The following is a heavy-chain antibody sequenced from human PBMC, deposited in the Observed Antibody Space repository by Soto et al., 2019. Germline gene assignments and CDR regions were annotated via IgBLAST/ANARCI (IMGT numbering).Heavy chain of an antibody. Sequence: PGGSLRLSCSTSGFTFSVYKMHWVRQAPGKGLEYVSGISNQGDTTYYADSVKGRFTISRDNSKNTLCFQMSSLRPEDTAVYYCAAAKLLPFEYWGQGTQVTVSS. CDR3: AAAKLLPFEY. D-gene: IGHD2-15*01. CDR2: ISNQGDTT. J-gene: IGHJ4*02. V-gene: IGHV3-64D*06. CDR1: GFTFSVYK.